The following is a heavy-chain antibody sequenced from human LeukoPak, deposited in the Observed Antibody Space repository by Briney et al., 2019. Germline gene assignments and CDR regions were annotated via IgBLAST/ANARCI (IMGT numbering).Heavy chain of an antibody. CDR1: GFTFSSYW. CDR3: ARGVSHYGDYVDVDY. V-gene: IGHV3-74*01. D-gene: IGHD4-17*01. Sequence: GGSLRLSCAASGFTFSSYWMHWVRQAPGKGLVWVSRINTDGSSTRQADSVKGRFTISRDNSKNTLYLQMNSLRAEDTAVYYCARGVSHYGDYVDVDYWGQGTLVTVSS. J-gene: IGHJ4*02. CDR2: INTDGSST.